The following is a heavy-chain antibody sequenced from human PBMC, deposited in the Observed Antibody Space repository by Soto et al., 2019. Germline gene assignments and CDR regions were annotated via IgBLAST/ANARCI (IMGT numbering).Heavy chain of an antibody. D-gene: IGHD6-13*01. V-gene: IGHV1-8*01. CDR1: GYTFTSYD. CDR2: INPNGGKT. J-gene: IGHJ5*02. Sequence: QVQLVQSGAEVKKPGASVKVSCKASGYTFTSYDITWVRQATEKGLEWMGWINPNGGKTGYAQKFQGRVTMTRNTSISTAYLELSSLRSEDTAVYYCARERTAAGTGWFDPWGQGTLVTVSS. CDR3: ARERTAAGTGWFDP.